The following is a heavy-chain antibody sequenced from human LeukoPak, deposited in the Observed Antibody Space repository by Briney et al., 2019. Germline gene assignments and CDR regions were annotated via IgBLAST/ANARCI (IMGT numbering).Heavy chain of an antibody. Sequence: GASLRLSCAASEFTFSSYAMSWVRQAPGKGLEWVSAISGSGGSTYYADSVKGRFTISRDNSKNTLYLQMNSLRAEDTAVYYCANAHSPFTFYFDYWGQGTLVTVSS. CDR1: EFTFSSYA. V-gene: IGHV3-23*01. CDR2: ISGSGGST. CDR3: ANAHSPFTFYFDY. J-gene: IGHJ4*02. D-gene: IGHD2/OR15-2a*01.